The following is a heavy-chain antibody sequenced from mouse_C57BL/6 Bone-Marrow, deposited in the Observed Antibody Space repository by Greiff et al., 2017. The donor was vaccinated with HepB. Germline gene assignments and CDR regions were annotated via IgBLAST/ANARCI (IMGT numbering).Heavy chain of an antibody. Sequence: VKLMESGAELVRPGTSVKVSCKASGYAFTNYLIEWVKQRPGQGLEWIGVINPGSGGTNYNEKFKGKATLTADKSSSTAYMQLSSLTSEDSAVYFCARGGGMVTTRYYFDYWGQGTTLTVSS. CDR1: GYAFTNYL. J-gene: IGHJ2*01. V-gene: IGHV1-54*01. CDR3: ARGGGMVTTRYYFDY. CDR2: INPGSGGT. D-gene: IGHD2-2*01.